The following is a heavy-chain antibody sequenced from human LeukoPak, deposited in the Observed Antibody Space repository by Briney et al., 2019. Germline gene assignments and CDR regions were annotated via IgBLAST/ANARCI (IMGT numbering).Heavy chain of an antibody. CDR1: GYTFTGYY. CDR2: INPNSGGT. Sequence: ASVKVSCKASGYTFTGYYMHWVRQAPGQGLEWMGWINPNSGGTNYAQKFQGRVTMTRDTSISTAYMELSRLRSDDTAVYYCARNHTVIESFYILGQRKKVTVPS. CDR3: ARNHTVIESFYI. J-gene: IGHJ3*02. D-gene: IGHD2-21*01. V-gene: IGHV1-2*02.